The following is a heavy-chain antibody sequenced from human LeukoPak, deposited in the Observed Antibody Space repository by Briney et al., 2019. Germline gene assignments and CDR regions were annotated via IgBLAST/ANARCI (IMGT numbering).Heavy chain of an antibody. CDR1: GFTFGSYW. Sequence: GGSLRLSCAASGFTFGSYWMSWVRQAPGKGLEWVANIKQDGSEKYYVDSVKGRFTISRDNAKNSLYLQMNSLRAEDTAVYYCAAAAGHFDYWGQGTLVTVSS. V-gene: IGHV3-7*03. J-gene: IGHJ4*02. CDR3: AAAAGHFDY. D-gene: IGHD6-13*01. CDR2: IKQDGSEK.